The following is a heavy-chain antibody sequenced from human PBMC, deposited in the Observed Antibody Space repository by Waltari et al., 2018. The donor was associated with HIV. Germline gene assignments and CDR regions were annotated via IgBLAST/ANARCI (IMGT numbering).Heavy chain of an antibody. J-gene: IGHJ4*02. D-gene: IGHD2-21*01. V-gene: IGHV3-15*02. CDR1: GFIFSKTW. CDR2: IKSKTDGGAT. CDR3: ITYEEVNSGSECFDH. Sequence: EVQLVESGGALVKPGGSLRRSCVGFGFIFSKTWMSWVRQAQGEGLGCVGCIKSKTDGGATDYTSTVEGRYTRSRDDSRSSLFLQMISLKREDTGLYYCITYEEVNSGSECFDHGGQGTLVTGSS.